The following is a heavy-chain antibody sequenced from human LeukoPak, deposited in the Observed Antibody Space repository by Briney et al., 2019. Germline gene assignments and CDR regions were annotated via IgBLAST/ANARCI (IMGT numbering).Heavy chain of an antibody. Sequence: PGGSLRLSCAASGFTFDDYGMSWVRQAPGKGLEWVSGITWNGGSTAYADSVKGRFTISRDNAKNSLYLQMNSLRAEDTAVYYCAELGITMIGGVWGKGTTVTISS. V-gene: IGHV3-20*04. CDR2: ITWNGGST. CDR3: AELGITMIGGV. D-gene: IGHD3-10*02. CDR1: GFTFDDYG. J-gene: IGHJ6*04.